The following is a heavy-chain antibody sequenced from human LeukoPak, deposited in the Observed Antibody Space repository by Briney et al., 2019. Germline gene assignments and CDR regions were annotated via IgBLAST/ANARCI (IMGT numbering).Heavy chain of an antibody. V-gene: IGHV4-30-4*08. Sequence: SQTLSLTCTVSGGSISSGDYYWSWIRQPPGKGLEWIGYIYYSGSTYYNPSLKSRVTISVDTSKNQSSLKLSSVTAADTAVYYCARVPVRVVPAAYQYFDYWGQGTLVTVSS. CDR1: GGSISSGDYY. CDR3: ARVPVRVVPAAYQYFDY. J-gene: IGHJ4*02. D-gene: IGHD2-2*01. CDR2: IYYSGST.